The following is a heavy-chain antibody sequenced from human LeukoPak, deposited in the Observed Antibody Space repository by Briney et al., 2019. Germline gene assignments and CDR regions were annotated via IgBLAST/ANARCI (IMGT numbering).Heavy chain of an antibody. CDR3: APTTRQEAEPTFDY. D-gene: IGHD1-1*01. J-gene: IGHJ4*02. CDR1: GFTFSSYW. V-gene: IGHV3-7*03. Sequence: PGGSLRLSCAASGFTFSSYWMSWVRQAPGKGLEWVANIKQDGSEKYYVDSVKGRFTISRDNSKNTLYLQMNSLRAEDTAVYYCAPTTRQEAEPTFDYWGQGTLVTVSS. CDR2: IKQDGSEK.